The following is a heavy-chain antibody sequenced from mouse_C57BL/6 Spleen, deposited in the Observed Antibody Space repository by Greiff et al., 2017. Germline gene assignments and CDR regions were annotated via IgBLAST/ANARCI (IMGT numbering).Heavy chain of an antibody. V-gene: IGHV5-17*01. Sequence: EVQLVESGGGLVKPGGSLKLSCAASGFTFSDYGMHWVRQAPEKGLEWVAYISSGSSTIYYADTVKGRFTIARDNAKNTLFLQMTSLRSEDTAMYYCASRTGTGAFDYWGQGTTLTVSS. CDR2: ISSGSSTI. CDR3: ASRTGTGAFDY. CDR1: GFTFSDYG. J-gene: IGHJ2*01. D-gene: IGHD4-1*01.